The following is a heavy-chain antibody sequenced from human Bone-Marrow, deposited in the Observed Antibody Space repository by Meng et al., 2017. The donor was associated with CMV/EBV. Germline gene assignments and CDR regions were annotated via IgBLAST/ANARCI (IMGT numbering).Heavy chain of an antibody. CDR1: GFTFSSYS. J-gene: IGHJ6*01. V-gene: IGHV3-21*01. CDR2: ISSSSYI. D-gene: IGHD2-2*02. CDR3: AREICSSTSCYIYYYYGMDV. Sequence: GESLKISCAASGFTFSSYSMNWVRQAPGKGLEWVSSISSSSYIYYADSVKGRFTISRDNAKNSLYLQMNSLRAEDTAVYYCAREICSSTSCYIYYYYGMDVWGQGTMVTVYS.